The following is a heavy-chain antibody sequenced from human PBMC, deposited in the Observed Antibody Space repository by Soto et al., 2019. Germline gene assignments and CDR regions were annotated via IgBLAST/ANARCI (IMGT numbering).Heavy chain of an antibody. J-gene: IGHJ6*02. D-gene: IGHD2-2*01. V-gene: IGHV3-33*01. CDR2: IWFDGSKK. CDR3: ARDRLVPYGYGMDV. CDR1: GFTFRSYG. Sequence: QMQLVESGGGVVQPGRSLRLSCAASGFTFRSYGIHWVRQAPGKGLEWVALIWFDGSKKYYVDSVKGRFAVSRDNSKNTLYLQMNSLRVEDTAVDYGARDRLVPYGYGMDVWGQGTTVTVSS.